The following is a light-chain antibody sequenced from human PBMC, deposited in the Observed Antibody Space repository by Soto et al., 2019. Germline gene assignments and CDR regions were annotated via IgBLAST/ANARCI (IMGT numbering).Light chain of an antibody. V-gene: IGLV2-14*01. Sequence: QSALTQPASVSGSPGQSITISCTGTSSDVGGYNYVSWYQQHPGKAPKLLIYDVTNRPSGVSTRFSGSKSGNMASLTISGLQAEDEADYYCSSYTSSSTLPYVVGTWTKVTFL. CDR2: DVT. CDR1: SSDVGGYNY. CDR3: SSYTSSSTLPYV. J-gene: IGLJ1*01.